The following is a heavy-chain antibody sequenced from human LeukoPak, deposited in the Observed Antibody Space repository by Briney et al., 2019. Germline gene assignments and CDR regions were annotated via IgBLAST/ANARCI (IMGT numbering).Heavy chain of an antibody. V-gene: IGHV4-34*01. D-gene: IGHD3-22*01. Sequence: SETLSLTCAVYGGSFSGYYWSWTRQPPGKGLEWIGEINHSGSTNYNPSLKSRVTISVDTSKNQFSLKLSSVTAADTAVYYCARGLRYYYDSSGYYTDWGQGTLVTVSS. CDR1: GGSFSGYY. J-gene: IGHJ4*02. CDR3: ARGLRYYYDSSGYYTD. CDR2: INHSGST.